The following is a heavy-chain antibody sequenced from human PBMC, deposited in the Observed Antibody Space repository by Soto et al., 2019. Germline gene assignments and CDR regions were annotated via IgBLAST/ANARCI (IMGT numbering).Heavy chain of an antibody. CDR1: GYTFTGYY. CDR2: INPNSGGT. Sequence: QVQLVQSGAEVKKPGASVKVSCKASGYTFTGYYMHWVRQAPGQGLEWMGWINPNSGGTNYAQKFQGRVTMTRDTSISTAYMELSRLGSDDTAVYYCARGGIAAAGPDYFDYWGQGTLVTVSS. J-gene: IGHJ4*02. D-gene: IGHD6-13*01. V-gene: IGHV1-2*02. CDR3: ARGGIAAAGPDYFDY.